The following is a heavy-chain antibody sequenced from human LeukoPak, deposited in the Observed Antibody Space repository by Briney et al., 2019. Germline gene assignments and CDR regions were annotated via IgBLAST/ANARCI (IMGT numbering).Heavy chain of an antibody. CDR2: VFQLQTVRT. V-gene: IGHV4-38-2*02. D-gene: IGHD3-10*02. CDR1: GSSITSTYY. CDR3: ARVLPVPKLIDS. J-gene: IGHJ4*02. Sequence: PSETLSLTCSVSGSSITSTYYWAWFRQPPGKGLEWIATVFQLQTVRTFYNPSLESRVTMSLDTSQNHFSLNLTSVTAADTALYFCARVLPVPKLIDSWGQGTLVTVSS.